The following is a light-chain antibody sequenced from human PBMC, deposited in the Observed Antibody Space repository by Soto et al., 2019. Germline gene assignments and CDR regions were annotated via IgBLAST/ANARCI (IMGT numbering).Light chain of an antibody. Sequence: HSALTQPPSASGTPGQRVSFSCSGSSSNIGINTVDWYQHLPGTAPKLLIYSNNQRSSGVPDRISGSKSGTSASLAISGLQSEDEADDDCAAWDDSLSGHYVCGTGSKVPV. CDR1: SSNIGINT. CDR2: SNN. V-gene: IGLV1-44*01. J-gene: IGLJ1*01. CDR3: AAWDDSLSGHYV.